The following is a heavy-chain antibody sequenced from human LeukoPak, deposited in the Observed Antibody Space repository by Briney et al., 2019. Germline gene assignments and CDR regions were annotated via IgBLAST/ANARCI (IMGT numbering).Heavy chain of an antibody. D-gene: IGHD1-26*01. CDR1: GDSVSSSNYY. Sequence: SSETLSLTCTVFGDSVSSSNYYWAWFRQPPGKGLDWIGYIYYSGSTNYNPSLKSRVTISVDTSKNQFSLRLNSVTAADTAVYYCARSRAFNSGAFDPWGQGSLVTVSS. V-gene: IGHV4-61*01. CDR2: IYYSGST. CDR3: ARSRAFNSGAFDP. J-gene: IGHJ5*02.